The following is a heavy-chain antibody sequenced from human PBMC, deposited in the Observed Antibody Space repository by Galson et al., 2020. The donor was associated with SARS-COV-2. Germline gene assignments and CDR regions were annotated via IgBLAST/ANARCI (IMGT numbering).Heavy chain of an antibody. CDR1: GFNFRNYA. Sequence: GESLKISCAASGFNFRNYAMHWVRQAPGKGLEWVAVMLYDGSNTYYADSVRGRFTISRDNSENTLYLQMNSLRGEDTAVYFCARDRLSYSGYDFGIDYWGQGTLVTVSS. CDR3: ARDRLSYSGYDFGIDY. V-gene: IGHV3-30*04. D-gene: IGHD5-12*01. J-gene: IGHJ4*02. CDR2: MLYDGSNT.